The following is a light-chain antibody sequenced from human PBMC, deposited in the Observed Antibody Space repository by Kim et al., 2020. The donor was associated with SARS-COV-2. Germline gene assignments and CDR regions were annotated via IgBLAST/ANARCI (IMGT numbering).Light chain of an antibody. J-gene: IGKJ1*01. V-gene: IGKV1-NL1*01. Sequence: DIQMTQSPSSLSASVGDRVTITCRASRGISNSLAWYQQKPGKAPKLLLYAASRLESGVPSRFSGSGSWTDYTLTISSLQPEDFATYYCKQYYSTPRTFGQGTKVDIK. CDR2: AAS. CDR3: KQYYSTPRT. CDR1: RGISNS.